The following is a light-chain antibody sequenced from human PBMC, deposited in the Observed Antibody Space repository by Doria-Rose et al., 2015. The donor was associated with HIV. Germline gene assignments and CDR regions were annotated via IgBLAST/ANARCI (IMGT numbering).Light chain of an antibody. J-gene: IGKJ3*01. V-gene: IGKV4-1*01. CDR2: WAS. CDR1: QSLLYTSKNY. Sequence: TQSPESLGVSLGERATLNCKSNQSLLYTSKNYLAWYQQKPGQPPKLLIYWASTRPSGVHARLSGSGSGTDFTLTISSLEAEDVAVYCCQQYYDTPSFGPGTTVDIK. CDR3: QQYYDTPS.